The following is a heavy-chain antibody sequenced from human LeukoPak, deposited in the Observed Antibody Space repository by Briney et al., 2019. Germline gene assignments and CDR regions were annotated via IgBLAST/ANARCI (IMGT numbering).Heavy chain of an antibody. Sequence: SVTVSFTASGGTFSIYAISWVRQAPGQGLEWMGGIIPIFGTANYAQKFQGRVTITADESTSTDYMELSSLRSEDTAVYYCASRDYDIVTGPGGYYGMDVWGQGTTVTVSS. CDR3: ASRDYDIVTGPGGYYGMDV. CDR2: IIPIFGTA. V-gene: IGHV1-69*13. CDR1: GGTFSIYA. D-gene: IGHD3-9*01. J-gene: IGHJ6*02.